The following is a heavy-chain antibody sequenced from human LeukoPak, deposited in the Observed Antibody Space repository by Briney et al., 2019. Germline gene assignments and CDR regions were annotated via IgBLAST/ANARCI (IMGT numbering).Heavy chain of an antibody. Sequence: SETLSLTCTVSGDSISSSTYFWGWIRQPPGKGLEWIGSFYYGGSTYYSPSLKSRVTISVDTSKNQFSLKLNPVTAADTAVYYCATRRITMVRGVPIDYWGQGTLVTVSS. D-gene: IGHD3-10*01. CDR3: ATRRITMVRGVPIDY. V-gene: IGHV4-39*01. J-gene: IGHJ4*02. CDR1: GDSISSSTYF. CDR2: FYYGGST.